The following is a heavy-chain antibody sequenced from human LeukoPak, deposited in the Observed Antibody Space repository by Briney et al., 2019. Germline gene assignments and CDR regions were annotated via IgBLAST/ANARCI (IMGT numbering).Heavy chain of an antibody. CDR3: ARGGITIFGVVIMRSTGFDP. D-gene: IGHD3-3*01. J-gene: IGHJ5*02. CDR2: INHSGST. Sequence: SETLSLTCAVYGGSFSGYYWSWIRQPPGKGLEWIGEINHSGSTNHNPSLKSRVTISVDTSKNQFSLKLSSVTAADTAVHYCARGGITIFGVVIMRSTGFDPWGQGTLVTVSS. CDR1: GGSFSGYY. V-gene: IGHV4-34*01.